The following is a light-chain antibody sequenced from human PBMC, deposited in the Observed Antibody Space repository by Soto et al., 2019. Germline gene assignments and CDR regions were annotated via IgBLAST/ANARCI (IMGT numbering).Light chain of an antibody. CDR3: SSYTSSSVV. V-gene: IGLV2-14*01. CDR1: SSDVGGYNY. CDR2: DVS. J-gene: IGLJ2*01. Sequence: LTQPASVSGSPGQSITISCTGTSSDVGGYNYVSWYQQHPGKAPKLMIYDVSNRPSGVSNRFSGSKSGNTASLTISGLQAEDEADYYCSSYTSSSVVFGGGTKLTVL.